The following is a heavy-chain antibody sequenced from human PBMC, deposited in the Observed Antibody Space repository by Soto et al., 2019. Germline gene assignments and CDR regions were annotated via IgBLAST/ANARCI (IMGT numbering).Heavy chain of an antibody. CDR3: ALSSSWYGHFGY. CDR2: INPGGGSS. CDR1: GYTLTSYS. Sequence: SKESGYTLTSYSVRWPRQAPGQGLEWMGIINPGGGSSSYAQTFQGRVTMTRDTSTSTVYMELTSLRSEDTAVYYCALSSSWYGHFGYWGQGTLVTVSS. D-gene: IGHD6-13*01. J-gene: IGHJ4*02. V-gene: IGHV1-46*01.